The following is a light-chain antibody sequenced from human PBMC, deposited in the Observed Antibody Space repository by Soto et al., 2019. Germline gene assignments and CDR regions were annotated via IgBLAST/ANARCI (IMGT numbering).Light chain of an antibody. CDR1: QSISSY. J-gene: IGKJ1*01. V-gene: IGKV1-39*01. Sequence: DIQMTQSPSSVSASVGDRVTITCRASQSISSYLNWYQQKPGKAPKVLIYAASSLQSGIPSRFSGSGSGTDFTLTISSLQPEDFATYYCQQSYSIPWTFGQGTKVDIK. CDR2: AAS. CDR3: QQSYSIPWT.